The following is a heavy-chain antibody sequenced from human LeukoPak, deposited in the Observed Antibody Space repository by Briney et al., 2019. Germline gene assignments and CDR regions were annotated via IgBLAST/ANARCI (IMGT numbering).Heavy chain of an antibody. Sequence: SCKASGFTVISNYMSWVRQAPGKGLEWVSVIYSGGSTYYADSVKGRLTISRDNSKNTLYLQMNSLRAEDTAVYYCAGAGINYYYDSSGLDYWGQGTLVTVSS. CDR1: GFTVISNY. CDR3: AGAGINYYYDSSGLDY. D-gene: IGHD3-22*01. J-gene: IGHJ4*02. V-gene: IGHV3-53*01. CDR2: IYSGGST.